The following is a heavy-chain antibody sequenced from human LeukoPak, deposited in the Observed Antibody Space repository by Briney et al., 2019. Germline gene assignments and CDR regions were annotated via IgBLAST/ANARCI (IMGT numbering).Heavy chain of an antibody. CDR2: ISAYNGNT. J-gene: IGHJ4*02. D-gene: IGHD2-21*01. V-gene: IGHV1-18*01. CDR3: ASKIYCGGDCYYFDY. CDR1: GYTFTSYG. Sequence: ASVKVSCKASGYTFTSYGISWVRQAPGQGLEWMGWISAYNGNTNYAQKLQGRVTMTTATSTSTAYMELRSLRSDDTAVYYCASKIYCGGDCYYFDYWGQGTLVTVSS.